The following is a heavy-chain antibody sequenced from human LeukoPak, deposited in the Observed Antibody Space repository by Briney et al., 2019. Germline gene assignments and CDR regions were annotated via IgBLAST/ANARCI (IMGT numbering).Heavy chain of an antibody. J-gene: IGHJ5*02. V-gene: IGHV1-69*13. Sequence: SVKVSCKASGGTFSSHAISWVRQAPGQGLEWMGGIIPIFGTANYAQKFQGRVTITADESTSTAYMELSSLRSEDTAVYYCARGAVEYQLLSGWFDPWGQGTLVTVSS. CDR1: GGTFSSHA. D-gene: IGHD2-2*01. CDR2: IIPIFGTA. CDR3: ARGAVEYQLLSGWFDP.